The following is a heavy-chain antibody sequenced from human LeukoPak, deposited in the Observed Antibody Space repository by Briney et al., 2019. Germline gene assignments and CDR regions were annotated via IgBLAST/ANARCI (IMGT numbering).Heavy chain of an antibody. D-gene: IGHD1-7*01. CDR3: ATLNWNYGVNGYYYGMDV. V-gene: IGHV3-30-3*01. CDR2: ISYDGSNK. Sequence: PGGSLRLSCAASGFTFSSYAMHWVRQAPGKGLEWVAVISYDGSNKYYADSVKGRFTISRDNSKNTLYLQMNSLRAEDTAVYYCATLNWNYGVNGYYYGMDVWGQGTTVTVSS. CDR1: GFTFSSYA. J-gene: IGHJ6*02.